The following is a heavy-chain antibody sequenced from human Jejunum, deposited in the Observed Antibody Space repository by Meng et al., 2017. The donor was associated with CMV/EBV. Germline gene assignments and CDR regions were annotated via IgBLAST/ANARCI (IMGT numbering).Heavy chain of an antibody. CDR1: AYTFSNYG. CDR2: ISPYNDNA. J-gene: IGHJ4*02. Sequence: KASAYTFSNYGFTWVRRAPGQGLEWMGYISPYNDNANYAQKFQGRVTMTRDTSTSTAYMELRSLRADDTAVYYCARVFGVAYFDSWGQGTLVTVSS. V-gene: IGHV1-18*01. D-gene: IGHD3-3*01. CDR3: ARVFGVAYFDS.